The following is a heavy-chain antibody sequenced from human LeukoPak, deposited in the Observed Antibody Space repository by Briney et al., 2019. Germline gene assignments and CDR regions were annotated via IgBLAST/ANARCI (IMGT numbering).Heavy chain of an antibody. V-gene: IGHV3-9*01. CDR2: ISWNSGSL. CDR1: GFKFADFS. D-gene: IGHD2-15*01. Sequence: SGRSLRLSCTASGFKFADFSMHWVRQVPGKGLEWVSGISWNSGSLAYADSVRGRFTISRDNAKNSLYLQMNSLRPEDTAYYYCAKVILFLGYYHYYHMDVWGQGTTVTVSS. J-gene: IGHJ6*03. CDR3: AKVILFLGYYHYYHMDV.